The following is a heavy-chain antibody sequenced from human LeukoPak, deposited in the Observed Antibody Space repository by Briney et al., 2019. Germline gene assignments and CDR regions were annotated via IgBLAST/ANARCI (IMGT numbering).Heavy chain of an antibody. V-gene: IGHV3-30*04. J-gene: IGHJ4*02. CDR3: AREGSYGHPGVFDY. Sequence: GGSLRLSCEASGFTFSTFAMIWVRQAPGKGLEWVAVISYDGSNKYYADSVKGRFTISRDNSKNTLYLQMNSLRAEDTAVHYCAREGSYGHPGVFDYWGQGTLVTVSS. D-gene: IGHD5-18*01. CDR2: ISYDGSNK. CDR1: GFTFSTFA.